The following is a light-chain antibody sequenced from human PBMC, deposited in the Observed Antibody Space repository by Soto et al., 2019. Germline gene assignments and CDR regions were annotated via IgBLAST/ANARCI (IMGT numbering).Light chain of an antibody. CDR3: QQSFLTPFT. CDR2: GAS. CDR1: QRIDKY. V-gene: IGKV1-39*01. J-gene: IGKJ4*01. Sequence: DIQMTQSPTSLSASVGDTVTITCRASQRIDKYLNWYQQKPGKAPKVLIFGASSLHTGVPSRFSGSGSGTDFTLTISSLQLEDFAIYFCQQSFLTPFTFVGGSKVEIK.